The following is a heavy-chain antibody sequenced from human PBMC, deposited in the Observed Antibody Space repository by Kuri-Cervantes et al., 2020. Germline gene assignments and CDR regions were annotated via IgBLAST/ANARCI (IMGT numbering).Heavy chain of an antibody. CDR1: GFTFSNYA. V-gene: IGHV3-30-3*01. CDR3: AKDGGPGGYFDY. CDR2: ISYDGSNK. Sequence: GESLKISCAASGFTFSNYAFHWVRQAPGKGLERLAVISYDGSNKYYADSVKGRFFISRDNSRDTLFLQMNSLRVGDSAVYYCAKDGGPGGYFDYWGQGILVTVSS. D-gene: IGHD3-16*01. J-gene: IGHJ4*02.